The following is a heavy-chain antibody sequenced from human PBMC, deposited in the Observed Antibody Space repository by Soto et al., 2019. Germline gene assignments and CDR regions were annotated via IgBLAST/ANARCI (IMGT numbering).Heavy chain of an antibody. CDR2: MNPNSGNT. CDR1: GYTFTSYD. D-gene: IGHD1-7*01. Sequence: QVQLVQSGAEVKKPGPSVKVSCKASGYTFTSYDLNWVRQATGQGLEWMGWMNPNSGNTGYAQKFQGRVTMTRTTSICKAYMELSSLKSADTAVYYCAGGEYNCNFNWFDPWGQGTLVTVSS. J-gene: IGHJ5*02. CDR3: AGGEYNCNFNWFDP. V-gene: IGHV1-8*01.